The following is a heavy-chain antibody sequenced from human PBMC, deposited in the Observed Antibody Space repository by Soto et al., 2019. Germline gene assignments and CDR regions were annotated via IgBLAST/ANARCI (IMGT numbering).Heavy chain of an antibody. CDR1: GGSFSGYY. Sequence: PSETLSLTCAVYGGSFSGYYWSWIRQPPGKGLEWIGEINHSGSTNYNPSPKSRVTISVDTSKNQFSLKLSSVTAADTAVYYCARPSYCSSTSCSESYNWFDPWGQGTLVTVSS. CDR3: ARPSYCSSTSCSESYNWFDP. D-gene: IGHD2-2*01. V-gene: IGHV4-34*01. CDR2: INHSGST. J-gene: IGHJ5*02.